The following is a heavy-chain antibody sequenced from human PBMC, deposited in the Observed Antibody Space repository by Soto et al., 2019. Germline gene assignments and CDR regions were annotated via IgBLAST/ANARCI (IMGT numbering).Heavy chain of an antibody. Sequence: GESLNISCKGSGYSFTLYCIGWVRQMTEKGLERMGIIYPGDSDTRYSPSFQGQVTISADKAISTAYLQWSSLKASDTAMYYCARAMVRGKNYYGMDVWGQGTTVTVSS. V-gene: IGHV5-51*01. CDR3: ARAMVRGKNYYGMDV. CDR1: GYSFTLYC. CDR2: IYPGDSDT. J-gene: IGHJ6*02. D-gene: IGHD3-10*01.